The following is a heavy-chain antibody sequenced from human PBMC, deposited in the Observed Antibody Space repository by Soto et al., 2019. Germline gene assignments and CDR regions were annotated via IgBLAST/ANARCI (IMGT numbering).Heavy chain of an antibody. J-gene: IGHJ4*02. CDR1: GYTFTSYG. Sequence: ASVKVSCKASGYTFTSYGISWVRQAPGQGLEWMGWIGAYNGNTNYAQKLQGRVTMTTDTSTSTAYMELRSLRSDDTAVYYCARMLSSGYYFLFDYWGQGTLVTVSS. V-gene: IGHV1-18*01. D-gene: IGHD3-22*01. CDR2: IGAYNGNT. CDR3: ARMLSSGYYFLFDY.